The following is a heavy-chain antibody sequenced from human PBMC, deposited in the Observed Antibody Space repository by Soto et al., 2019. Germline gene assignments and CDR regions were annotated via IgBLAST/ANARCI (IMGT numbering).Heavy chain of an antibody. CDR3: ARGSAFIGLDY. CDR2: IGTRGSYI. Sequence: PGGSLTLSCAVSGFIFSRLSMKWVRRATGNGREWVSSIGTRGSYIYDTDSVKGRFTISRDNTKDSLYLQMNSLRAEDTAIYYCARGSAFIGLDYWGQGT. CDR1: GFIFSRLS. J-gene: IGHJ4*02. D-gene: IGHD1-26*01. V-gene: IGHV3-21*01.